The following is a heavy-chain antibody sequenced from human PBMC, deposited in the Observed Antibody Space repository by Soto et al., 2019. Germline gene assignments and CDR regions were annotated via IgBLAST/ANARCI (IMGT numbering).Heavy chain of an antibody. Sequence: QVQLVQSGAEVKKPGSSVKVSCTASGGTFSSYAISWVRQAPGQGLEWMGIINPSGGSTTYAQKFQGRVTLNRDTTISTVYRELSSRRSEDTAVDYCARDRGGEDTGYDSAANWYFDLWGRGTLVTVSS. D-gene: IGHD5-12*01. CDR2: INPSGGST. CDR1: GGTFSSYA. CDR3: ARDRGGEDTGYDSAANWYFDL. J-gene: IGHJ2*01. V-gene: IGHV1-46*01.